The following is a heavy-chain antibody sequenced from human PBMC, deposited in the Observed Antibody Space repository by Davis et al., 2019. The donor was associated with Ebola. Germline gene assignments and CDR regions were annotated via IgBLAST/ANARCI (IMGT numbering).Heavy chain of an antibody. CDR1: GGSISPSY. J-gene: IGHJ4*02. V-gene: IGHV4-59*08. CDR3: ARSYGAAPFDY. Sequence: MPSETLSLTCTVSGGSISPSYWSWIRQPPGKGLEWIGYIYYSGSTKYNLSLKGRVAISVDTSKNQFSLKLSSVTAADTAVYYCARSYGAAPFDYWGQGTLVTVSS. CDR2: IYYSGST. D-gene: IGHD4/OR15-4a*01.